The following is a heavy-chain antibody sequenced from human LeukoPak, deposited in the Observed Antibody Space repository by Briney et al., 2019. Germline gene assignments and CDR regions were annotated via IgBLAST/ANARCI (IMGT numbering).Heavy chain of an antibody. CDR3: ARHCSGGSCYSYYYYGMDV. CDR2: IYPGDSDT. Sequence: GESPKISCKGSGYSFTSYWIGWVRQMPGKGLEWMGIIYPGDSDTRYSPSFQGQVTISADKSISTAYLQWSSLKASDTAMYYCARHCSGGSCYSYYYYGMDVWGQGTTVTVSS. V-gene: IGHV5-51*01. CDR1: GYSFTSYW. J-gene: IGHJ6*02. D-gene: IGHD2-15*01.